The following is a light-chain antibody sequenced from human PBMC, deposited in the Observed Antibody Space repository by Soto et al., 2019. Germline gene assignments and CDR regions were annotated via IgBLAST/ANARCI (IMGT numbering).Light chain of an antibody. CDR3: QQANSFPFT. V-gene: IGKV1-12*02. CDR1: QIIGTW. CDR2: GAS. J-gene: IGKJ3*01. Sequence: DIQMTQSPSSVSASIGDRVTITCRASQIIGTWLAWYQQKPGMAPTLLIYGASDLQSGVPSRFSGGGAGSDFTLTITSLHAEDSATSYCQQANSFPFTFGPGTKVEIK.